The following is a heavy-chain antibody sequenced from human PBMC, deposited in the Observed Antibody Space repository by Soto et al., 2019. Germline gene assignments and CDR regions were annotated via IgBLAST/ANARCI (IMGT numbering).Heavy chain of an antibody. CDR3: ARSIAESGIDY. J-gene: IGHJ4*02. V-gene: IGHV4-34*01. CDR1: GGSFSGYY. Sequence: SETLSLTCAVYGGSFSGYYWSWIRQPPGKGLEWIGEINHSGSTNYNPSLKSRVTISVDTSKNQFSLKLSSVTAADTAVYYCARSIAESGIDYWGQGTLVTVSS. D-gene: IGHD6-13*01. CDR2: INHSGST.